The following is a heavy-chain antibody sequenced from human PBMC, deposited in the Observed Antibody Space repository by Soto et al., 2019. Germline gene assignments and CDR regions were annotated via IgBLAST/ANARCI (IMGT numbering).Heavy chain of an antibody. Sequence: QLQESGSRLVSPSQTLSLTCSVSGVSVYSGGYSWSWIRQPPGKGLEWIGFISPSGSPAYNPSLKSRVTISVDRSNNQISLELSSVTAADTAVYYCARGVLAWGPGTLVTVAS. CDR1: GVSVYSGGYS. V-gene: IGHV4-30-2*01. CDR3: ARGVLA. CDR2: ISPSGSP. D-gene: IGHD2-8*01. J-gene: IGHJ5*02.